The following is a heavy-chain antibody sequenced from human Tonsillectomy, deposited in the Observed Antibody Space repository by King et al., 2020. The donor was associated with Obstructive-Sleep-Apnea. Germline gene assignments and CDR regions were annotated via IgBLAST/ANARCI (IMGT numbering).Heavy chain of an antibody. CDR2: IWYDGSNK. J-gene: IGHJ6*02. D-gene: IGHD3-3*01. V-gene: IGHV3-33*06. CDR1: GFTFSSYG. CDR3: AKDIADFYGMDV. Sequence: VQLVESGGGVVQPGRSLRLSCAASGFTFSSYGMHWVRQAPGKGLEWVAVIWYDGSNKYYADSVNGRLTISRDNSKNKLYLKMNSLRAEDTAVYDCAKDIADFYGMDVWGQGTTVTVSS.